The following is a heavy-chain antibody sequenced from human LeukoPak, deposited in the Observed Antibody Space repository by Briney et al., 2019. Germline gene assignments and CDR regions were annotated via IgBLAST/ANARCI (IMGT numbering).Heavy chain of an antibody. V-gene: IGHV3-30*18. D-gene: IGHD5-12*01. CDR3: AKGGGYEAQYYYYYLDV. CDR2: APHYGNSP. Sequence: GGSLRLSCAASGFRFSSHHMHCLRQSPSKGLEWVAVAPHYGNSPIYAASVNGRFTISRDNSKNTLYVKMQSLSAEDTSVYYCAKGGGYEAQYYYYYLDVWGKRTTVTTSS. CDR1: GFRFSSHH. J-gene: IGHJ6*03.